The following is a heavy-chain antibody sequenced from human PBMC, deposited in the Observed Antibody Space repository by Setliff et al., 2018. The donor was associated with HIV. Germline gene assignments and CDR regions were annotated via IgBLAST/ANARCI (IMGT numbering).Heavy chain of an antibody. J-gene: IGHJ6*02. Sequence: PSETLSLTCTVSGGSISSSSYYWTWIRQSPEKGLEWIGEIVDSGSTNYSPSLKSRVTISVDTSKNQFSLRLSSVTAADTAVYYCARADGSGSYYLYYYYGMDVWGQGTTVTVSS. V-gene: IGHV4-61*05. CDR1: GGSISSSSYY. CDR3: ARADGSGSYYLYYYYGMDV. D-gene: IGHD3-10*01. CDR2: IVDSGST.